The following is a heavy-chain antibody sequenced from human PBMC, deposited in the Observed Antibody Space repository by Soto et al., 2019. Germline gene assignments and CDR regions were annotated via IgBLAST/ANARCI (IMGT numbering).Heavy chain of an antibody. CDR3: TGAYYDINGYSLDP. D-gene: IGHD3-22*01. CDR1: GDSVSTNSYS. Sequence: SETLSLTCTVSGDSVSTNSYSWGWIRQSPGKGLEWIGTIYSSENTYYNPSLLSRVIISVDTAKNQFSLRLSSVTAADTAVYYCTGAYYDINGYSLDPWGQGASVTVSS. V-gene: IGHV4-39*07. CDR2: IYSSENT. J-gene: IGHJ5*02.